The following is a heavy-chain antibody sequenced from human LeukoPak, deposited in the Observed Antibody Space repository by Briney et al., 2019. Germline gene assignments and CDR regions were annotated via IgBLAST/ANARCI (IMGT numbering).Heavy chain of an antibody. CDR2: INHSGST. CDR1: GGSFSGYY. CDR3: ARVVWGRIAAAGTRIWFDP. V-gene: IGHV4-34*01. D-gene: IGHD6-13*01. J-gene: IGHJ5*02. Sequence: SETQSLTCAVYGGSFSGYYWSWIRQPPGKGLEWIGEINHSGSTNYNPSLKSRVTISVDTSKNQFSLKLSSVTAADTAVYYCARVVWGRIAAAGTRIWFDPWGQGTLVTVSS.